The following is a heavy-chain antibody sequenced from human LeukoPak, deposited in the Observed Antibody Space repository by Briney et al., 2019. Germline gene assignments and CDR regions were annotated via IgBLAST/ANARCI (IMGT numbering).Heavy chain of an antibody. J-gene: IGHJ4*02. CDR3: AKGHQWLVN. D-gene: IGHD6-19*01. CDR1: GFTFSSYA. V-gene: IGHV3-23*01. Sequence: GGSLRLSCAASGFTFSSYAMTWVRQAPGKGLEWVSAISGSGGSTYYADSVKGRFTISRDNSKNRLFLQMNSLRAEDTAVYYCAKGHQWLVNWGQGTLVTVSS. CDR2: ISGSGGST.